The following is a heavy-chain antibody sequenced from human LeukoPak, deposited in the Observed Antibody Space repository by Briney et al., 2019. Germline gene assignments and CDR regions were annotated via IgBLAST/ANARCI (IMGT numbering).Heavy chain of an antibody. CDR1: GGTFSSYA. D-gene: IGHD3-22*01. J-gene: IGHJ4*02. CDR2: IIPIFGTA. Sequence: SVKVSCKASGGTFSSYAISWVRQAPGQGPEWMGRIIPIFGTANYAQKFQGRVTITTDESTSTAYMELSSLRSEDTAVYYCASGDYYDSSDFDYWGQGTLVTVSS. V-gene: IGHV1-69*05. CDR3: ASGDYYDSSDFDY.